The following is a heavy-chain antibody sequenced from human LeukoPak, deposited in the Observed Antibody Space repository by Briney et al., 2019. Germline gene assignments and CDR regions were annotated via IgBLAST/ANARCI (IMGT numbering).Heavy chain of an antibody. CDR1: GFTFSRNA. CDR2: IGSDANT. D-gene: IGHD2-21*01. J-gene: IGHJ4*02. CDR3: AKDILRWSFDS. V-gene: IGHV3-23*01. Sequence: GGSLRLSCAASGFTFSRNAMAWVRQAPGKGLEWVAGIGSDANTHYADSVRGRITISRDNSKDTVSLQMSSLRAEDTAVYYCAKDILRWSFDSWGQGILVTVSS.